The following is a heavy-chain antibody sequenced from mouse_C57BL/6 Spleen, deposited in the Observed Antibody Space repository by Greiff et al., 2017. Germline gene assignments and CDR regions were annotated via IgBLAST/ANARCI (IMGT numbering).Heavy chain of an antibody. CDR2: IHPNSGST. Sequence: QVQLQQPGAELVKPGASVKLSCKASGYTFTSYWMHWVKQRPGQGLEWIGMIHPNSGSTNYNEKFKSKATLTVDKSSSTAYMQLSSLTSEDSAVYSCALRSTAQARRDAMDYWGQGTSVTVSS. D-gene: IGHD3-2*02. V-gene: IGHV1-64*01. J-gene: IGHJ4*01. CDR3: ALRSTAQARRDAMDY. CDR1: GYTFTSYW.